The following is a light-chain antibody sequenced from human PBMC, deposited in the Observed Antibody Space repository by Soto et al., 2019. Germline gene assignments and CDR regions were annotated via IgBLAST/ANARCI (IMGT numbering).Light chain of an antibody. J-gene: IGKJ4*01. CDR3: QQLSRYPLT. CDR1: QSVSSY. CDR2: DAS. Sequence: EIVFTQSPATLSFSPGERATLSCRASQSVSSYLAWYQQKPGQAPRLLIYDASNRATGIPARFSGSGSETEFSLTIRALQPEDFATYYCQQLSRYPLTFGGGTKVDIK. V-gene: IGKV3-11*01.